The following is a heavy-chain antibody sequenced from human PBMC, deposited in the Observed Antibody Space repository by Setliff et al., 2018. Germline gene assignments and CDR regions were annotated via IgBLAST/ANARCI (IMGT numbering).Heavy chain of an antibody. CDR2: INTYSGAT. CDR3: TWGPGGYFDF. CDR1: GYTFTDYY. Sequence: VKVSCKASGYTFTDYYMQWVRQAPGQGLEWMGNINTYSGATNYAHKFQGRVTMTTDTSITTAYMELNSLTSDDTAVYFCTWGPGGYFDFWGQGTLVTVSS. J-gene: IGHJ4*02. D-gene: IGHD3-22*01. V-gene: IGHV1-2*02.